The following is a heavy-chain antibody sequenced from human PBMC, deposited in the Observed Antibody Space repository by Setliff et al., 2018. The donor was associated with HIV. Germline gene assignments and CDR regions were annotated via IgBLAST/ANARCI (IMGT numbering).Heavy chain of an antibody. CDR1: GDSLSGYY. CDR2: IYYSGRT. CDR3: ARGWELLPYWALNV. J-gene: IGHJ6*04. Sequence: SETLSLTCTVSGDSLSGYYWNWIRQPPGKGLEWIGYIYYSGRTDYNPSFRRRVSISLDTSENQFSLKLNSVTAADSAIYYCARGWELLPYWALNVWGKGTTVTVSS. D-gene: IGHD2-15*01. V-gene: IGHV4-59*01.